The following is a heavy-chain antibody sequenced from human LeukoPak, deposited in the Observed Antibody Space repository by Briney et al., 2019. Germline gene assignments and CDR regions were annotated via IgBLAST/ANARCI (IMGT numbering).Heavy chain of an antibody. CDR2: ISNNGGSK. CDR1: GFTFSSYN. D-gene: IGHD2-15*01. V-gene: IGHV3-48*01. CDR3: ARDFLEDTK. Sequence: GGSLRLSCAASGFTFSSYNMNWVRQAPGKGLDWVSYISNNGGSKYYADSVKGRFTISRDNAKNSLYLQMNSLRAEDTAVYYCARDFLEDTKWGQGTLVTVCS. J-gene: IGHJ4*02.